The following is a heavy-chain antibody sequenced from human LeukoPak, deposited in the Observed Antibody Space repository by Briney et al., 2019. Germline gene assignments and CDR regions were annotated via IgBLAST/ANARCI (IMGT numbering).Heavy chain of an antibody. D-gene: IGHD3-16*01. CDR2: IYYSGST. Sequence: PSQTLSLTCTVSGGSVSSGGYYWSWIRQHPGKGLEWIGYIYYSGSTYYNPSLKSRVTISVDTSKNQFSLKLSSVTAADTAVYYCARAGGFFSPFGYWGQGTLVTVSS. J-gene: IGHJ4*02. CDR3: ARAGGFFSPFGY. CDR1: GGSVSSGGYY. V-gene: IGHV4-31*03.